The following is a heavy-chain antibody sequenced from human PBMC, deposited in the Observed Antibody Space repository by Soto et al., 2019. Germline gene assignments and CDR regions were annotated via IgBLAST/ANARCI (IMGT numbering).Heavy chain of an antibody. Sequence: QVQLVQSGAEVKKPGSSVKVSCKASGGTFSSYAISWVRQAPGQGLEWMGGIIPIFGTANYAQKFQGRVTITADESTSKADMELSRLRSEDTAVCDGGGGGGYSRSWGYNWFDPWGQGTLVTVSS. CDR1: GGTFSSYA. CDR2: IIPIFGTA. J-gene: IGHJ5*02. V-gene: IGHV1-69*01. CDR3: GGGGGYSRSWGYNWFDP. D-gene: IGHD6-13*01.